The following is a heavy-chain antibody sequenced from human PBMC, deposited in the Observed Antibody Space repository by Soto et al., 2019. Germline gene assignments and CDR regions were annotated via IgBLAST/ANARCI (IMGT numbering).Heavy chain of an antibody. V-gene: IGHV1-2*02. CDR3: VRGLKRRDLDY. Sequence: GASAKVSCKASGYTFIDYFIQWVRQAPGQGLEWMGWINPSSGETTYAQKFQGRVTMTRDTSISTAYMDLITLRSDDTAIYYCVRGLKRRDLDYWRKRTPVTASS. CDR1: GYTFIDYF. D-gene: IGHD3-16*01. J-gene: IGHJ4*02. CDR2: INPSSGET.